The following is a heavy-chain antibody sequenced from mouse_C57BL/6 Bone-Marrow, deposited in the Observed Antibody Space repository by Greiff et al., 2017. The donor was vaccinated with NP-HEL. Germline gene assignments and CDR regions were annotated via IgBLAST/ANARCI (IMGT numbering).Heavy chain of an antibody. V-gene: IGHV1-81*01. D-gene: IGHD1-1*01. J-gene: IGHJ2*01. CDR2: IYPRSGNT. Sequence: VQLQQSGAELARPGASVKLSCKASGYTFTSYGISWVKQRTGQGLEWIGEIYPRSGNTYYNEKFKGKATLTADKSSSTAYMELRSLTSEDSAVYFCARNHYYGSSYHYFDYWGQGTTLTVSS. CDR3: ARNHYYGSSYHYFDY. CDR1: GYTFTSYG.